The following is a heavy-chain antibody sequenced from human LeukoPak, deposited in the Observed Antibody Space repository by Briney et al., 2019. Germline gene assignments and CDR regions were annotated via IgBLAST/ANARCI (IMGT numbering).Heavy chain of an antibody. CDR1: GYTFTDYY. Sequence: ASVKVSCKASGYTFTDYYIHWVRQAPGQGLEWMGWVNPNSGDTNYAQKFQGRVTMTRDTSISTAYMELSRLRSDDTAVYYCAKLDCTGNSCFDCWGQGTLVTVSS. V-gene: IGHV1-2*02. J-gene: IGHJ4*02. CDR3: AKLDCTGNSCFDC. D-gene: IGHD2-8*02. CDR2: VNPNSGDT.